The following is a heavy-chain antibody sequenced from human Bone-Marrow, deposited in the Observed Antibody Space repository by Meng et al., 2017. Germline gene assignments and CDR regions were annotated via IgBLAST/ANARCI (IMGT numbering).Heavy chain of an antibody. V-gene: IGHV4-59*01. CDR3: ARRPAFASDYYYGMDV. CDR1: GGSISSYY. Sequence: SETLSLTCTVSGGSISSYYWSWIRQPPGKGLEWIGYIYYSGSTNYNPSLKSRVTISVDTSKNQFSLKLSSVTAADTAVYYCARRPAFASDYYYGMDVWGQGTTVTAP. CDR2: IYYSGST. J-gene: IGHJ6*02.